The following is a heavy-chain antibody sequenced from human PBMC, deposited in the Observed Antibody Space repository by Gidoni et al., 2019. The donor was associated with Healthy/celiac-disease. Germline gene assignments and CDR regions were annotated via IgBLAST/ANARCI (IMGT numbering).Heavy chain of an antibody. D-gene: IGHD2-2*01. J-gene: IGHJ6*03. Sequence: QVQLVQSGAEVKKPGASVKVSCKASGYTFTSYAMHWVRQAPGQRLEWMGWINAGNGNTKYSQKFQGRVTITRDTSASTAYKELSSLRSEDTAVYYCARGIVVVPPYYYYYMDVWGKGTTVTVSS. CDR2: INAGNGNT. CDR3: ARGIVVVPPYYYYYMDV. CDR1: GYTFTSYA. V-gene: IGHV1-3*01.